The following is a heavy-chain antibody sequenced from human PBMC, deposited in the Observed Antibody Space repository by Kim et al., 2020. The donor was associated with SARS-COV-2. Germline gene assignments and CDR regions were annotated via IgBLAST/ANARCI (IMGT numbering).Heavy chain of an antibody. V-gene: IGHV3-33*01. Sequence: GGSLRLSCAASGFTFSSYGMHWVRQAPGKGLEWVAVIWYDGSNKYYADSVKGRFTISRDNSKNTRYLQMNSLRAEDTAVYYCAREGIVGATSGMDVWGQGTTVTVSS. CDR1: GFTFSSYG. J-gene: IGHJ6*02. CDR2: IWYDGSNK. D-gene: IGHD1-26*01. CDR3: AREGIVGATSGMDV.